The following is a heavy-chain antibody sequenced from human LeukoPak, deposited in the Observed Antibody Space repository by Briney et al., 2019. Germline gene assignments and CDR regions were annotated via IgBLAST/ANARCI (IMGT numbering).Heavy chain of an antibody. D-gene: IGHD3-10*02. CDR1: GFTISNYA. CDR2: TSGTGDSA. CDR3: AGDRVGDGNAYYFV. Sequence: GGSLRLSCAASGFTISNYATSWVRQAPGEGLEWVSGTSGTGDSANYADSVKGRFTISRDTSKNTMYLQMNSLRAEDTAVYYCAGDRVGDGNAYYFVGGHGTLVTVSS. V-gene: IGHV3-23*01. J-gene: IGHJ4*01.